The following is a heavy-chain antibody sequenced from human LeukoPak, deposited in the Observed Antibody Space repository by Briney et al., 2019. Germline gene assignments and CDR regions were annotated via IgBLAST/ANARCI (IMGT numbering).Heavy chain of an antibody. CDR3: ARVEYFGYYYYMDV. J-gene: IGHJ6*03. D-gene: IGHD2/OR15-2a*01. Sequence: GGSLRLSCAASGFTFSSYGMHRVRQAPGKGLEWVAFIRYDGSNKYYADSVKGRFTISRDNSKNTLYLQMNSLRAEDTAVYYCARVEYFGYYYYMDVWGKGTTVTISS. CDR2: IRYDGSNK. V-gene: IGHV3-30*02. CDR1: GFTFSSYG.